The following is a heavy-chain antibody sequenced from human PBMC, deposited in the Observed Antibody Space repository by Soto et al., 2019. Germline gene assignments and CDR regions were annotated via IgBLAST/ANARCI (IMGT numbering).Heavy chain of an antibody. D-gene: IGHD6-19*01. CDR2: ISAYNGNT. J-gene: IGHJ5*02. Sequence: ASVKVSCKASGYTFTSYGISWVRQAPGQGLEWMGWISAYNGNTNYAQKLQGRVTMTTDTSTSTAYMELRSLRSDDTAVYYCARDRVAGTRQGYNWFDPWGQGTLVTVS. CDR3: ARDRVAGTRQGYNWFDP. CDR1: GYTFTSYG. V-gene: IGHV1-18*01.